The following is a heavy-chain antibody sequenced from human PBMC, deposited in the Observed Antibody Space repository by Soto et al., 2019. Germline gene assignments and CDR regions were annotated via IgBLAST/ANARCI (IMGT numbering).Heavy chain of an antibody. D-gene: IGHD2-2*01. CDR1: GGSISSGGYS. J-gene: IGHJ6*02. V-gene: IGHV4-30-2*01. CDR3: PARGPLPAAGNGEYYSYGMDV. CDR2: IYHSGST. Sequence: QLQLQESGSGLVKPSQTLSLTCAVSGGSISSGGYSWSWIRQPPGKGLEWIGYIYHSGSTYYNPSLTSRVTISVDRSKNQFTLKLSSVTAADTAVYYCPARGPLPAAGNGEYYSYGMDVWGQGTTVTVSS.